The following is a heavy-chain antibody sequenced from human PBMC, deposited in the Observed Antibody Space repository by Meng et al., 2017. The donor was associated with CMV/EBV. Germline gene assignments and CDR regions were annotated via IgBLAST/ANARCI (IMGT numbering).Heavy chain of an antibody. CDR2: IYYSGST. CDR1: GGPISSSSYF. Sequence: HLQLAQRWPVLLKPWAPLSLTCPVSGGPISSSSYFGGWIRQPPGKGLEWIGSIYYSGSTYYNPSLKSRVTISVDTSKNQFSLKLSSVTAADTAVYYCARGVVTMIVVYDPWGQGTLVTVSS. CDR3: ARGVVTMIVVYDP. D-gene: IGHD3-22*01. V-gene: IGHV4-39*07. J-gene: IGHJ5*02.